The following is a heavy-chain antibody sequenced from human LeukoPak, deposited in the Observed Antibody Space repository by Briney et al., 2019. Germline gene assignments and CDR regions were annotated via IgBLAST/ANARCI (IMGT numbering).Heavy chain of an antibody. CDR1: GFDFDRYT. V-gene: IGHV3-43*01. CDR3: AKELDTMFFDY. D-gene: IGHD3-10*02. J-gene: IGHJ4*02. CDR2: AGWAGGTT. Sequence: GGSLGLSCATSGFDFDRYTIHWVRQAPGKGLEWVSLAGWAGGTTFYSDSVRGRFTISRDSGRKSVYLQMNSLTTDDTAFYFCAKELDTMFFDYWGQGALVTVSS.